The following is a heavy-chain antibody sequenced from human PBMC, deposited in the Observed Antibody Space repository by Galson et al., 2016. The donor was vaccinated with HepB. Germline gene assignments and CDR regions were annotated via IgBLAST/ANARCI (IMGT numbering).Heavy chain of an antibody. CDR3: AKDQESSGDILTGNYLFDY. CDR2: IIPKFDTA. CDR1: GGTFSSYA. Sequence: SVKVSCKASGGTFSSYAISWVRQAPGQGLEWMGGIIPKFDTANLAQKFQDRVTITADESTNTAYMELSSLRSEDTAVYYCAKDQESSGDILTGNYLFDYWGQGTLVTVSS. D-gene: IGHD3-9*01. V-gene: IGHV1-69*13. J-gene: IGHJ4*02.